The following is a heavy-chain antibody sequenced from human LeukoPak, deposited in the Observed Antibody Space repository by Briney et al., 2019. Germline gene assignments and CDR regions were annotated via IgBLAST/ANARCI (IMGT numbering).Heavy chain of an antibody. J-gene: IGHJ6*03. Sequence: NPSETLSLTCTVSGGSISSGSYYWSWIRQPAGKGLEWIGRIYTSGSTNYNPSLKSRVTISVDTSKNQFSLKLSSVTAADTAVYYCARGRWWFAGRPPHYMDVWGKGTTVTVSS. CDR1: GGSISSGSYY. D-gene: IGHD6-6*01. CDR3: ARGRWWFAGRPPHYMDV. CDR2: IYTSGST. V-gene: IGHV4-61*02.